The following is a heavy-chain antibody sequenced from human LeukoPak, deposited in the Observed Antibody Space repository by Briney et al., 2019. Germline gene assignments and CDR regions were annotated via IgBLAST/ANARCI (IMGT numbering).Heavy chain of an antibody. V-gene: IGHV3-30-3*01. CDR3: ARDLFGEADY. J-gene: IGHJ4*02. D-gene: IGHD3-10*01. Sequence: GRSLRLSCAASGFTFSSYAMHWVRQAPGKGLEWVAVISYDGSNKYYADSVKGRFTISRDNSKNTLYLQMNSLGAEDTAVYYCARDLFGEADYWGQGTLVTVSS. CDR2: ISYDGSNK. CDR1: GFTFSSYA.